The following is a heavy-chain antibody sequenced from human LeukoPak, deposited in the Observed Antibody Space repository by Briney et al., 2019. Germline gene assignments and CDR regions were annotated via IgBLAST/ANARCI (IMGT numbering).Heavy chain of an antibody. J-gene: IGHJ3*02. CDR1: GFTFSSYE. CDR2: ISSSGTTI. V-gene: IGHV3-48*03. Sequence: GGSLRLSCAASGFTFSSYEMNWVRQAPGKGLEWVSKISSSGTTIYYADSVKGRFTTSRDNAKNSLYLQLNSLRAEGTAVYYCARTNWGLGGAFDMWGQGTMVTVSS. CDR3: ARTNWGLGGAFDM. D-gene: IGHD7-27*01.